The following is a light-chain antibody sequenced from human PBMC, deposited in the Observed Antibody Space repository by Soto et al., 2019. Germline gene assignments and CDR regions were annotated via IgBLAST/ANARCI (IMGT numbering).Light chain of an antibody. Sequence: DIQMTQSPSSLSASVGDRVTITCRASQSIANYLSWYQQKPGKAPKLLIDAASSLQSGVSSRFSGSASETDFTLTISSLQPEDFATYYCQQTYNTPQTFGQGTKVDIK. CDR1: QSIANY. J-gene: IGKJ1*01. V-gene: IGKV1-39*01. CDR2: AAS. CDR3: QQTYNTPQT.